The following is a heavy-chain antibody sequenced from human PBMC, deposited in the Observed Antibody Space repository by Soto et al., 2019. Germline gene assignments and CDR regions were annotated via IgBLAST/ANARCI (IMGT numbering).Heavy chain of an antibody. V-gene: IGHV4-31*03. CDR1: GASISSGLYY. CDR2: IHYSGIT. J-gene: IGHJ4*02. D-gene: IGHD6-19*01. Sequence: QVQLQESGPGLVKPSQTLSLTCTVSGASISSGLYYWNWIRHIPGKGLEWIGCIHYSGITYYNPTPQGRLIIPVDTSDSQCSLKLTSVTAADTAIYYCARGPDHAKAGYWGQGILVTVSS. CDR3: ARGPDHAKAGY.